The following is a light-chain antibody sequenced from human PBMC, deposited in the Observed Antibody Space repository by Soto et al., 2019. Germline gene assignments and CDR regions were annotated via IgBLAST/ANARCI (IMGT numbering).Light chain of an antibody. J-gene: IGLJ2*01. V-gene: IGLV2-14*01. Sequence: QSVLTQPASVSGSPGQSITISCTGTSSDVGGYNYVSWYQQHPGKAPKLMIYDVSNRPSGVSNRFSGSKSGNTSSRASSGLQAEDEAEDYSLSYISSSHHVVFGVSTQLNVL. CDR2: DVS. CDR3: LSYISSSHHVV. CDR1: SSDVGGYNY.